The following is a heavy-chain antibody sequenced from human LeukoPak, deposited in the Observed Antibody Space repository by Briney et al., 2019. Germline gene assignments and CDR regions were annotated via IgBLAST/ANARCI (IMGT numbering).Heavy chain of an antibody. CDR1: GFTFSSHG. Sequence: GESLKISCAASGFTFSSHGMHWVRQAPGKGLEWVAVIWYDGSNKYYADSVKGRFTISRDNSKNTLYLQMNSLRAEDTAVYYCARNDKGNSYGYSIDYWGQGTLVTVSS. D-gene: IGHD5-18*01. CDR3: ARNDKGNSYGYSIDY. J-gene: IGHJ4*02. V-gene: IGHV3-33*01. CDR2: IWYDGSNK.